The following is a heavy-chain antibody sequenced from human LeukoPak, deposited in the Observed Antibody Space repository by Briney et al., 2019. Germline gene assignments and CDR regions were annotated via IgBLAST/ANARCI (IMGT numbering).Heavy chain of an antibody. D-gene: IGHD2-21*01. CDR2: ISFSSSAK. CDR1: GFRFSNYN. J-gene: IGHJ4*02. V-gene: IGHV3-48*01. CDR3: TRDHVVGGGGYSRRGDY. Sequence: TGGSLRLSCTASGFRFSNYNMNWVRQAPGKGLEWISYISFSSSAKQYADSVKGRFTVSRDNDKNSLYLQMNSLRADDTAIYYCTRDHVVGGGGYSRRGDYWGQGTLVTVSS.